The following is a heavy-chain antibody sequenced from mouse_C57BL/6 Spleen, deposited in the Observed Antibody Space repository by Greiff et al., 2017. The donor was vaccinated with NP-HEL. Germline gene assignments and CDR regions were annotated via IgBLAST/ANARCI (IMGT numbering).Heavy chain of an antibody. V-gene: IGHV1-63*01. J-gene: IGHJ4*01. CDR3: ARGTAQATSYYYAMDY. Sequence: VKLMESGAELVRPGTSVKMSCKASGYTFTNYWIGWAKQRPGHGLEWIGDIYPGGGYTNYNEKFKGKATLTADKSSSTAYMQFSSLTSEDSAIYYCARGTAQATSYYYAMDYWGQGTSVTVSS. CDR1: GYTFTNYW. CDR2: IYPGGGYT. D-gene: IGHD3-2*02.